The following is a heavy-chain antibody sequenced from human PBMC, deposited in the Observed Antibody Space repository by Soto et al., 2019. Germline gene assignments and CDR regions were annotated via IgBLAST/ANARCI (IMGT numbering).Heavy chain of an antibody. J-gene: IGHJ4*02. CDR1: GGSFSGYY. CDR2: INHSGST. Sequence: ETLSLTCAVYGGSFSGYYWSWIRQPPGKGLEWIGEINHSGSTNYNPSLKSRVTISVDTSKNQFSLKLSSVTAADTAVYYCARGRYDYWGQGTLVTVSS. CDR3: ARGRYDY. V-gene: IGHV4-34*01.